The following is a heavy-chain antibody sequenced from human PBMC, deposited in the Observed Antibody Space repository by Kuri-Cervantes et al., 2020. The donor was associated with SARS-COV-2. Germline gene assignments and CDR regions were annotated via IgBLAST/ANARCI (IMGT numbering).Heavy chain of an antibody. J-gene: IGHJ3*02. CDR2: TSFDGSNK. Sequence: GGSLRLSCATSGFTFNNYAMHWVRQTPGEGLEWVAITSFDGSNKYYAESVKGRFTISRDNSKNTLYLQMNSLRAEDTAVYYCAKDLITMIVVVTYGGFDIWGQGTMVTVSS. D-gene: IGHD3-22*01. CDR3: AKDLITMIVVVTYGGFDI. V-gene: IGHV3-30-3*01. CDR1: GFTFNNYA.